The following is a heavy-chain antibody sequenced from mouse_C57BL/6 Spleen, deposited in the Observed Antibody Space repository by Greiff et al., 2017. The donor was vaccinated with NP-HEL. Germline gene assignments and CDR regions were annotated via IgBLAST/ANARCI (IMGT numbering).Heavy chain of an antibody. CDR2: IDPSDSYT. CDR3: ARGGAKVY. J-gene: IGHJ2*01. V-gene: IGHV1-50*01. Sequence: QVQLQQPGAELVKPGASVKLSCKASGYTFTSYWMQWVKQRPGQGLEWIGEIDPSDSYTNYNQKFKGKATLTVDTSSSTAYMQLSSLTSEDSAVYYCARGGAKVYWGQGTTLTVSS. CDR1: GYTFTSYW.